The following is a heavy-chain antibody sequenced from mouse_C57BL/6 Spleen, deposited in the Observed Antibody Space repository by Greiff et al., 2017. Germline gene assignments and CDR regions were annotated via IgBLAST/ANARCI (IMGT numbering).Heavy chain of an antibody. CDR3: AREGNSNPRYYAMDY. V-gene: IGHV1-69*01. J-gene: IGHJ4*01. Sequence: QVQLQQPGAELVMPGASVKLSCKASGYTFTSYWMHWVKQRPGQGLEWIGEIDTSDSYTNYNQKFKGKSTLTVDKSSSTAYMQLSSLTSEDSAVYYCAREGNSNPRYYAMDYWGQGTSVTVSS. CDR2: IDTSDSYT. D-gene: IGHD2-5*01. CDR1: GYTFTSYW.